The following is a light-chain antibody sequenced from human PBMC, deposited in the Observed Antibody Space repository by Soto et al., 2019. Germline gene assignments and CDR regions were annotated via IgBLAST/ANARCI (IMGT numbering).Light chain of an antibody. CDR3: FSYTSSSGDI. J-gene: IGLJ1*01. CDR1: SSDVWNDKD. V-gene: IGLV2-14*01. Sequence: QSLLTQPASVSGSPGQSITICCTGTSSDVWNDKDVSWYQQHPGKTPKRMMDEVSYPPSGVSNRFPGCKAGNTASLPISGIEAEDDTDYYCFSYTSSSGDIVGSGTKVPVL. CDR2: EVS.